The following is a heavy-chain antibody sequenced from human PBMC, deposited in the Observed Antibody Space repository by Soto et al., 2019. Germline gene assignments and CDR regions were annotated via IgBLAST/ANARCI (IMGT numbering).Heavy chain of an antibody. V-gene: IGHV2-5*02. CDR3: ALRRGYCSGGSCYSIWFDP. CDR2: IYWDDDK. Sequence: SGPTLVNPTQTLTLTCTLSGFSLSTSGVGVGWIRQPPGKALEWLTLIYWDDDKRYSPSLKSRLTITKDTSKNQVALTMTNMDPVDTATYYCALRRGYCSGGSCYSIWFDPWGQ. J-gene: IGHJ5*02. CDR1: GFSLSTSGVG. D-gene: IGHD2-15*01.